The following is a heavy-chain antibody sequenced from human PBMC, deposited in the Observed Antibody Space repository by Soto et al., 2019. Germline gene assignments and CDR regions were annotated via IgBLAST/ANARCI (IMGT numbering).Heavy chain of an antibody. CDR2: ISYSGST. J-gene: IGHJ4*02. D-gene: IGHD3-22*01. V-gene: IGHV4-39*01. Sequence: QLQLQESGPGLVKPSETLSLICTVSGTSISSSTYYWGWIRQPPGRGLEWIGSISYSGSTYYNPSLKSRVTISVDTSNTRFSVELNSVTAADTAVYYCARHLGYSDGSGQYYLDYWGQGTLVTVSS. CDR1: GTSISSSTYY. CDR3: ARHLGYSDGSGQYYLDY.